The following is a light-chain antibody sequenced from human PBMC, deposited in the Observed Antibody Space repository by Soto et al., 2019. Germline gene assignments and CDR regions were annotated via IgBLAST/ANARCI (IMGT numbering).Light chain of an antibody. Sequence: SYELTQPPSVSVSPGQTASITCSGDKLGDKYGSWYQHKPGQSPVLVIYQDSKRPSGIPERFSGSNSGNTATLTISGTQAMDEADYYCQAWDSSTVVFGGGTKVTVL. V-gene: IGLV3-1*01. CDR1: KLGDKY. J-gene: IGLJ2*01. CDR3: QAWDSSTVV. CDR2: QDS.